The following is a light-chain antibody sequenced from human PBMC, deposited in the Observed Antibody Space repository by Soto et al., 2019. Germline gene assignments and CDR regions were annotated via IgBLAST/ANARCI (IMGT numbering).Light chain of an antibody. J-gene: IGLJ2*01. CDR3: SSYTGSGTF. Sequence: QSAVTQPASVSGSPGQSIAISCTGTSSDVGGYDQVSWYQQHPGKAPKLMIYAVSIRPSGVSNRFSGSKSGNTASLTISGLQAEDEADYYCSSYTGSGTFFGGGTKVTVL. V-gene: IGLV2-14*01. CDR2: AVS. CDR1: SSDVGGYDQ.